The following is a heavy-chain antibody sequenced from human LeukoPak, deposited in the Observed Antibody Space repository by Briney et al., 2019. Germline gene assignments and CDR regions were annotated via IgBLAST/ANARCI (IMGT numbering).Heavy chain of an antibody. CDR3: ARGVGASFFDY. J-gene: IGHJ4*02. V-gene: IGHV4-39*07. CDR1: RGSISSSSYD. CDR2: IYYRGST. D-gene: IGHD1-26*01. Sequence: SETLSLSCTVSRGSISSSSYDWGWIRQPPGEGLEWLWIIYYRGSTDYNPSLKSLVAISVDSSKNQLSLKLSSVTAVGTAVYDCARGVGASFFDYWGQGTLVTVSS.